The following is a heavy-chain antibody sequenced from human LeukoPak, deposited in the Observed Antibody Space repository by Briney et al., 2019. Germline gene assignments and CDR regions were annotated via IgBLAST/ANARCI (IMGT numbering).Heavy chain of an antibody. V-gene: IGHV4-39*01. CDR1: GGSLSSSSYY. CDR2: IYYSGST. Sequence: PSETLSLTCTVSGGSLSSSSYYWGWVRQPPGKGLEWIGSIYYSGSTYYDPSLKSRVTISVATSKTQFSLKLSSVSAADTAVYYCASSHYYGSGSYVQFDYWGQGTLVTVSS. D-gene: IGHD3-10*01. J-gene: IGHJ4*02. CDR3: ASSHYYGSGSYVQFDY.